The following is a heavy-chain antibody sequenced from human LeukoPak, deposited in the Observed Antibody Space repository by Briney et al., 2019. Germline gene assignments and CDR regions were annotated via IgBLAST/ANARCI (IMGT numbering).Heavy chain of an antibody. V-gene: IGHV4-39*07. Sequence: PSETLSLTCTVSGGSISSSSYSWGWIRQPPGKGLEWIGSIHYIGNTYYNPSLKSRVTISVDTSKNQFSLKLSSVTAADTAVYYCARAAQNLFDYWGQGTLVTVSS. D-gene: IGHD6-6*01. J-gene: IGHJ4*02. CDR3: ARAAQNLFDY. CDR1: GGSISSSSYS. CDR2: IHYIGNT.